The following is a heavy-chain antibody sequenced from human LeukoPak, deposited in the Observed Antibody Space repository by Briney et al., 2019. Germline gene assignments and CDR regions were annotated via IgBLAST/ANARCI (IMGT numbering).Heavy chain of an antibody. CDR1: DGSISSYY. CDR2: IYDSGST. CDR3: ARDRRGYGSFDS. D-gene: IGHD5-18*01. V-gene: IGHV4-59*01. Sequence: SETLSLTCTVSDGSISSYYWNWIRQPPGKGLEWIGFIYDSGSTNYNPSLYSRLTISVDTSKDQFSLKLTSVTAADTAVYYCARDRRGYGSFDSWGQGTLVTVSS. J-gene: IGHJ4*02.